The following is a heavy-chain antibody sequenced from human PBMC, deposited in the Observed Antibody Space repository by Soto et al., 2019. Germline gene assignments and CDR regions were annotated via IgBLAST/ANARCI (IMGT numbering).Heavy chain of an antibody. CDR3: ARNDRTIFGVVTAAYYYGMDV. D-gene: IGHD3-3*01. J-gene: IGHJ6*02. CDR2: IIPIFGTA. Sequence: SVKVSCKASGGTFSSYAISWVRQAPGQGLEWMGGIIPIFGTANYAQKFQGRVTITADKSTSTAYMELSSLRSEDTAVYYCARNDRTIFGVVTAAYYYGMDVWGQGTTVTVSS. V-gene: IGHV1-69*06. CDR1: GGTFSSYA.